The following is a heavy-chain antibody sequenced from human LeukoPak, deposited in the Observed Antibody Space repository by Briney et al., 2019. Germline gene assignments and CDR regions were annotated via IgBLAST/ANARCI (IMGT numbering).Heavy chain of an antibody. CDR3: ARDPYGSGSYFSYMDV. CDR2: IRYDGNNK. D-gene: IGHD3-10*01. CDR1: GFTFSDYS. V-gene: IGHV3-30*02. Sequence: GGSLRLSCAASGFTFSDYSMHWVRQAPGKGLNWVAFIRYDGNNKYYADSVKGRFTISRDNSKNTLYLQMGSLRAEDMAVYYCARDPYGSGSYFSYMDVWGKGTTVTVSS. J-gene: IGHJ6*03.